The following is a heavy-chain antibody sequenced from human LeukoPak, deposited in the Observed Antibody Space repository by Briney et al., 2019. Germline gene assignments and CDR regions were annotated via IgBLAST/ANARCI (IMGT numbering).Heavy chain of an antibody. CDR2: IYYSGST. V-gene: IGHV4-30-4*01. J-gene: IGHJ6*02. CDR1: GGSISSGDYY. D-gene: IGHD2-2*02. CDR3: ARVVLSCSSTSCYTYYYYGMDV. Sequence: SETLSLTCTVSGGSISSGDYYWSWIRQPPGKSLEWIGYIYYSGSTYYNPSLKSRVTISVDTSKNQFSLKLSSVTASDTAVYYCARVVLSCSSTSCYTYYYYGMDVWGQGTTVTVSS.